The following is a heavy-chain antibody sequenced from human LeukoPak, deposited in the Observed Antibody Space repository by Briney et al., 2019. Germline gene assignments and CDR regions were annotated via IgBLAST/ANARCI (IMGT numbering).Heavy chain of an antibody. V-gene: IGHV1-2*02. CDR3: ARVKGGWYYFDY. Sequence: ASVKVSCKASGYTFTGYYMHWVRQALGQGLEWMGWINPNSGGTNYAQKFQGRVTMTRDTSISTAYMELSRLRSDDTAVYYCARVKGGWYYFDYWGQGTLVTVSS. J-gene: IGHJ4*02. CDR1: GYTFTGYY. CDR2: INPNSGGT. D-gene: IGHD6-19*01.